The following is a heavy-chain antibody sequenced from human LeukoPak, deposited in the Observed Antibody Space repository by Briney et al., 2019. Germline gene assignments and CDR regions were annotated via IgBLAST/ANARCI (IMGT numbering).Heavy chain of an antibody. CDR2: IRSKANSYAT. Sequence: GGSLGLSCAASGFTFSGSAMHWVRQASGKGLEWVGRIRSKANSYATAYAASVKGRFTISRDDSKNTAYLQMNSLKTEDTAVYYCTNIYSYGSSGGQGTLVTVSS. D-gene: IGHD5-18*01. J-gene: IGHJ4*02. CDR1: GFTFSGSA. V-gene: IGHV3-73*01. CDR3: TNIYSYGSS.